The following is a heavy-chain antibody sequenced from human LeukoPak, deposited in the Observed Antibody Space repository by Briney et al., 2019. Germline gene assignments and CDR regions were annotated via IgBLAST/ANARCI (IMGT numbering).Heavy chain of an antibody. CDR3: AKSWERRRLLDGTDV. D-gene: IGHD1-26*01. Sequence: GGSLRLSCAASGFTFSDYYMSWIRQAPGKGLEWVSYISSSGSTIYYADSVKGRFTISRDNAKNSLYLQMNSLRAEDTAVYYCAKSWERRRLLDGTDVWGQGTTVTVSS. CDR2: ISSSGSTI. CDR1: GFTFSDYY. V-gene: IGHV3-11*01. J-gene: IGHJ6*02.